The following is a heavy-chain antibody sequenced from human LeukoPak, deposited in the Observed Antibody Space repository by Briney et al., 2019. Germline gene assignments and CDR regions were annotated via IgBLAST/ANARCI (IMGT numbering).Heavy chain of an antibody. CDR2: ISYDGSNK. Sequence: GGSLRLSCAASGFTFSSYGMNWVRQAPGKGLEWVAVISYDGSNKYYADSVKGRFTISRDNSKNTLYLQMNSLRAEDTAVYYCARGGLRYFDWLTFDYWGQGTLVTVSS. V-gene: IGHV3-30*03. J-gene: IGHJ4*02. CDR1: GFTFSSYG. CDR3: ARGGLRYFDWLTFDY. D-gene: IGHD3-9*01.